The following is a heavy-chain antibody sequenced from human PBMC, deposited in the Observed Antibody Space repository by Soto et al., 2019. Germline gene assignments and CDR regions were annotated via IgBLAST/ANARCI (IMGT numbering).Heavy chain of an antibody. Sequence: ASVKVSCKASGGTFSSYAISWVRQAPGQGLEWMGGIIPIFGTANYAQKFQGRVTITADESTSTAYMELSSLRSEDTAVYYCAREDGDIPHYFDYWGQGTLVTVSS. V-gene: IGHV1-69*13. CDR1: GGTFSSYA. CDR3: AREDGDIPHYFDY. D-gene: IGHD4-17*01. CDR2: IIPIFGTA. J-gene: IGHJ4*02.